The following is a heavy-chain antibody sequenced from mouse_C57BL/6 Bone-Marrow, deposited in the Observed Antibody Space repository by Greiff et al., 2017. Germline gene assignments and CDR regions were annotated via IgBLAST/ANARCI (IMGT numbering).Heavy chain of an antibody. CDR3: TTLPITTVVATRAMDY. V-gene: IGHV14-4*01. J-gene: IGHJ4*01. CDR1: GFNIKDDY. Sequence: VQLQQSGAELVRPGASVKLSCTASGFNIKDDYMHWVKQRPEQGLEWIGWIDPENGDTEYASKFQGKATITADTSSNTAYLQLSSLTSEDTAVYYCTTLPITTVVATRAMDYWGQGTSVTVSS. D-gene: IGHD1-1*01. CDR2: IDPENGDT.